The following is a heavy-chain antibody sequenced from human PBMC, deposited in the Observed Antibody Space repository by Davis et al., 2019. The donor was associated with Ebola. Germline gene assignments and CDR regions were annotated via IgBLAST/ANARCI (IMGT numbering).Heavy chain of an antibody. V-gene: IGHV3-7*01. CDR3: ARENGDYVYYFDY. Sequence: GGSLRLSCAASGFTFSSYSMSWVRQAPGKGLEWVANIKQDGSDKYYVDSVKGRFTISRDNAKNSLYLQMNSLRAEDTAVYYCARENGDYVYYFDYWGQGTLVTVSS. CDR1: GFTFSSYS. J-gene: IGHJ4*02. CDR2: IKQDGSDK. D-gene: IGHD4-17*01.